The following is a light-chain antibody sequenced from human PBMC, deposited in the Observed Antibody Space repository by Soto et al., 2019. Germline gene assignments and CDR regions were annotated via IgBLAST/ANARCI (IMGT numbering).Light chain of an antibody. CDR1: SGSVCTTYY. J-gene: IGLJ7*01. V-gene: IGLV8-61*01. Sequence: QTVVTQEPSLSVSPGGTVTLTCGLSSGSVCTTYYPSWYQQTPGQAPRTLIYNTNTRSSGVPDRFSGSILGNKAALTITGAQADDESDYYCVVFMGSGIYVFGGGTQLTVL. CDR3: VVFMGSGIYV. CDR2: NTN.